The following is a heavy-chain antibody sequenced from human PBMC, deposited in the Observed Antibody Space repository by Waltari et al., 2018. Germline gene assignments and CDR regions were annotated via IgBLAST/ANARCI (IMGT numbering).Heavy chain of an antibody. Sequence: EVQLVQSGAEVKKPGATVKISCKASGYTFTDYYMHWVQQAPGKGLEWMGRVDPEDGETIYAEKFQGRVTITADTSTDTAYMELSSVTAADTAVYYCAREQVRVWYYYMDVWGKGTTVTVSS. CDR1: GYTFTDYY. V-gene: IGHV1-69-2*01. D-gene: IGHD2-21*01. CDR3: AREQVRVWYYYMDV. J-gene: IGHJ6*03. CDR2: VDPEDGET.